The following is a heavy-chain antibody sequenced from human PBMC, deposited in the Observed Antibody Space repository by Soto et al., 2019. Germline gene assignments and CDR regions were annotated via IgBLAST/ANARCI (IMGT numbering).Heavy chain of an antibody. CDR2: MNPNSGNT. CDR1: GYTFTSYD. V-gene: IGHV1-8*01. Sequence: QVQLVQSGAEVKKPGASVKVSCKASGYTFTSYDINWVRQATGQGLEWMGWMNPNSGNTGYAQKFQGRVTMTRNTSISTAYMQLSSLRSGETYVYYCSRSLTGDDVDYWGQGTLVTVSS. CDR3: SRSLTGDDVDY. J-gene: IGHJ4*02. D-gene: IGHD2-21*01.